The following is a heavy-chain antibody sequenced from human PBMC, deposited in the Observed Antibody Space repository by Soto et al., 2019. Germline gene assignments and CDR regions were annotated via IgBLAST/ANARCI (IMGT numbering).Heavy chain of an antibody. CDR2: IIPIFGTA. CDR3: ARVRPWAAAGTNWFDP. Sequence: SVKVSCKASGDTFSSYAISWVRQAPGQGLEWMGGIIPIFGTANYAQKFQGRVTITADKSTSTAYMELSSLRSEDTAVYYCARVRPWAAAGTNWFDPWGQGTLVTVSS. CDR1: GDTFSSYA. V-gene: IGHV1-69*06. D-gene: IGHD6-13*01. J-gene: IGHJ5*02.